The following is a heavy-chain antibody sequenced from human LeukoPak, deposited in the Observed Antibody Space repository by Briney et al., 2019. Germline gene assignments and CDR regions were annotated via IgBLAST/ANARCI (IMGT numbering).Heavy chain of an antibody. Sequence: ASVKVSCTASGYTFTGYYMHWVRQAPGQGLEWMGWITPNSGGTNSAQKVQGRVTMTRDTSISTAYMELSRLRADDTAVYYCARAQEDYYGSGSYYNGLCYFDYWGQGTLVTVSS. D-gene: IGHD3-10*01. CDR3: ARAQEDYYGSGSYYNGLCYFDY. CDR2: ITPNSGGT. CDR1: GYTFTGYY. J-gene: IGHJ4*02. V-gene: IGHV1-2*02.